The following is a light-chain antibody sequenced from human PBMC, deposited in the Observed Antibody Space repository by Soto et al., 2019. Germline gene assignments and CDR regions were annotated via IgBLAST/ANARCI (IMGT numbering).Light chain of an antibody. CDR1: QTISSW. CDR2: GAS. V-gene: IGKV1-5*01. J-gene: IGKJ1*01. CDR3: QHYYSYSGT. Sequence: DFQMTQSPSTLSASVGDRVTITCRASQTISSWLAWYQQKPGKAPKLLIYGASSLESGVPSRVSGRGSGTEFTLTISSLQPDDFATYFCQHYYSYSGTFGQGTKVEIK.